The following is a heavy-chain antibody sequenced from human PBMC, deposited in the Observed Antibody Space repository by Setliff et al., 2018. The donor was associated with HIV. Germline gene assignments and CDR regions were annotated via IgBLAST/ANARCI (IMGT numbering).Heavy chain of an antibody. J-gene: IGHJ4*02. CDR3: ARDSRGSGNFDF. Sequence: SETLSLTCTVSGGSISSYHWSWLRQSPEKGLEWIGYVDTRGYAYYNPFFESRGTISRDMSKNQFSLRLTSVTAADTAVYYCARDSRGSGNFDFWGQGTLVTVSS. D-gene: IGHD3-10*01. V-gene: IGHV4-4*08. CDR1: GGSISSYH. CDR2: VDTRGYA.